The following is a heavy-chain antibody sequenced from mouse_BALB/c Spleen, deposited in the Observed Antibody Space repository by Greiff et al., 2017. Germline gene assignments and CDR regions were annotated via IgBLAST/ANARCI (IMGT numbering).Heavy chain of an antibody. CDR2: ISSGGGNT. Sequence: EVKVEESGGGLVKPGGSLKLSCAASGFTFSSYTMSWVRQTPEKRLEWVATISSGGGNTYYPDSVKGRFTISRDNAKNNLYLQMSSLRSEDTALYYCARSYYRYDGYAMDYWGQGTSVTVSS. CDR1: GFTFSSYT. D-gene: IGHD2-14*01. J-gene: IGHJ4*01. V-gene: IGHV5-9*03. CDR3: ARSYYRYDGYAMDY.